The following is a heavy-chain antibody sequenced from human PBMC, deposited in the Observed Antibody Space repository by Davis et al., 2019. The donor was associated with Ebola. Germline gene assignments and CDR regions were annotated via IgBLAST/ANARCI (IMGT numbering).Heavy chain of an antibody. V-gene: IGHV1-69*13. CDR1: GGTFSSYA. CDR3: ARVPGYCSGGSCFLKSWFDP. Sequence: SVQVSCQASGGTFSSYAISWVRQAPGQGLEWMGGIIPIFGTANYAQKFQGRVTITADESTSTAYMELSSLRSEDTAVYYCARVPGYCSGGSCFLKSWFDPWGQGTLVTVSS. J-gene: IGHJ5*02. D-gene: IGHD2-15*01. CDR2: IIPIFGTA.